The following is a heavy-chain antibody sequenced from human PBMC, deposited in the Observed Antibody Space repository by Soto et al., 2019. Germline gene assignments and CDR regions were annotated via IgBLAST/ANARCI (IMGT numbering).Heavy chain of an antibody. Sequence: PGGSLRLSCAVSGFTFSNYGMHWVRQAPGKGLEWVAVISYDGRNKYYADSVKGRFTISRDNSKNTLYLQMDSLRAEDTAVYYCAKGSGSDFWSGYYFWGHGTLVTVSS. CDR2: ISYDGRNK. V-gene: IGHV3-30*18. J-gene: IGHJ4*01. CDR3: AKGSGSDFWSGYYF. CDR1: GFTFSNYG. D-gene: IGHD3-3*01.